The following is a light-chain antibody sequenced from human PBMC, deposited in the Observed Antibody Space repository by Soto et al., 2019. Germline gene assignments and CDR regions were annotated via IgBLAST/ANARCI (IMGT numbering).Light chain of an antibody. CDR3: CSYTGSYSV. CDR2: DVT. Sequence: QSVLTQPPSVSGSPGQSVAISCTGIGGFDFVSWYQQYPGKAPKLMIYDVTNRPSGVPDRFSASKSGDTASLTISGLQAEDEADYYCCSYTGSYSVFGGGTKLTVL. CDR1: GGFDF. J-gene: IGLJ3*02. V-gene: IGLV2-11*01.